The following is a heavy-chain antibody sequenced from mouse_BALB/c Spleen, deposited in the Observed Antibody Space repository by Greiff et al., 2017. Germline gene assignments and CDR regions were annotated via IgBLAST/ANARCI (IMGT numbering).Heavy chain of an antibody. V-gene: IGHV7-3*02. Sequence: EVKLQESGGGLVQPGGSLRLSCATSGFTFTDYYMSWVRQPPGKALEWLGFIRNKANGYTTEYSASVKGRFTISRDNSQSILYLQMNTLRAEDSATYYCARDMGLQLWYFDVWGAGTTVTVSS. CDR1: GFTFTDYY. CDR2: IRNKANGYTT. CDR3: ARDMGLQLWYFDV. D-gene: IGHD2-2*01. J-gene: IGHJ1*01.